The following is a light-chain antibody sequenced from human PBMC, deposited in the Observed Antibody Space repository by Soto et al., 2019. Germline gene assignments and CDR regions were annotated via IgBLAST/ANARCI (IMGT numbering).Light chain of an antibody. CDR3: QHYDGSPIT. CDR2: GAS. J-gene: IGKJ5*01. CDR1: QSVSNNY. V-gene: IGKV3-20*01. Sequence: ETVMTQSPATLSVSPGERATLSCRASQSVSNNYLAWYQQKPGQAPRLLIYGASSRATGIPDRFRGSGSGTDFTLTISRLEPEDFAVYYCQHYDGSPITFGHGTRLEIK.